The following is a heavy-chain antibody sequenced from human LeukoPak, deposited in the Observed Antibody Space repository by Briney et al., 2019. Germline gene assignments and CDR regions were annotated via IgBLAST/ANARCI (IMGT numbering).Heavy chain of an antibody. CDR3: ARVSAAMVSCDY. J-gene: IGHJ4*02. V-gene: IGHV4-34*01. CDR2: INHSGST. CDR1: GGSFSGYY. D-gene: IGHD2-2*01. Sequence: SETLSLTCAVYGGSFSGYYWSWIRQPPGKGLEWIGEINHSGSTNYNPSPKSRVTISVDTSKNQFSLKLSSVTAADTAVYYCARVSAAMVSCDYWGQGTLVTVSS.